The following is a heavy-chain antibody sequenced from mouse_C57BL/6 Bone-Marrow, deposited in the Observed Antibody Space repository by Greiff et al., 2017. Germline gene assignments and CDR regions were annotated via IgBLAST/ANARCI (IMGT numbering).Heavy chain of an antibody. CDR3: ARGGELAWFAY. Sequence: EVKLVESGPELVKPGASVKIPCKASGYTFTDYNMDWVKQSHGKSLEWIGDINPNNGGTIYNQKFKGKATLTVDTSSSTAYMELRSLTSEDTAVYYCARGGELAWFAYWGQGTLVTVSA. J-gene: IGHJ3*01. V-gene: IGHV1-18*01. CDR1: GYTFTDYN. CDR2: INPNNGGT.